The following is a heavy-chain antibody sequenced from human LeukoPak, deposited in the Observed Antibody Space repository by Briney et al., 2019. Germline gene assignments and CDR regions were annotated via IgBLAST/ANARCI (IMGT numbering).Heavy chain of an antibody. J-gene: IGHJ5*02. V-gene: IGHV3-23*01. CDR1: GFTFSSYA. D-gene: IGHD6-13*01. Sequence: GGSLRLSCAASGFTFSSYAMSWVRQAPGKGLEWVSAISGSGGSTYYADSVKGRFTISRDNSKNTLYLQMNSLRAEDTAVYYCAKEGGQQLVRGDWFDPWGQGTLVTVSS. CDR3: AKEGGQQLVRGDWFDP. CDR2: ISGSGGST.